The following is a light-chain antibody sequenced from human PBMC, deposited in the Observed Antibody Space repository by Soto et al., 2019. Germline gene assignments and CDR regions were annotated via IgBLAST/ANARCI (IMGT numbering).Light chain of an antibody. CDR3: QQYGRSPYT. CDR1: QSVSSSY. V-gene: IGKV3-20*01. Sequence: EIVLTQSPGTLSLSPGERATLSCRASQSVSSSYLAWYQQKPGQAPRLLIYGASSRATGIPDRFSGSGSGKDFILTISRLEPEVFAVYYCQQYGRSPYTFGQGTKLEIK. CDR2: GAS. J-gene: IGKJ2*01.